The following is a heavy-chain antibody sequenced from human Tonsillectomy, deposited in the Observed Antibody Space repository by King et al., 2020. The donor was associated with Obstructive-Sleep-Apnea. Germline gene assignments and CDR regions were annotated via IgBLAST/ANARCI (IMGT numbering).Heavy chain of an antibody. J-gene: IGHJ6*02. Sequence: VQLVESGGGVVQPGRSLRLSCAASAFTFSSYAMHWVRQAPGKGLEWVTVISHDGSTKNHADSVKGRFTISRDNSKNTMYLQMNSLRPEDTALYYCARDHSGGGMDVWGQGTTVTVSS. CDR2: ISHDGSTK. D-gene: IGHD2-21*01. V-gene: IGHV3-30-3*01. CDR3: ARDHSGGGMDV. CDR1: AFTFSSYA.